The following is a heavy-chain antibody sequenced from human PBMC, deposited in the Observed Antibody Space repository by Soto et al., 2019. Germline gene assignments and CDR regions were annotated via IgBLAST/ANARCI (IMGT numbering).Heavy chain of an antibody. D-gene: IGHD2-15*01. CDR2: INPDNGNT. CDR1: GYTFTRYT. J-gene: IGHJ5*02. Sequence: QVQLVQSGAEAKKPGASVKISCKASGYTFTRYTMNWVRQATGQRLEWMGWINPDNGNTKSSQKFQDRVIITRETAASTAYMDLSSLRSEDTAVYYCARGIATGQLDPWGQGTLVTVS. CDR3: ARGIATGQLDP. V-gene: IGHV1-3*01.